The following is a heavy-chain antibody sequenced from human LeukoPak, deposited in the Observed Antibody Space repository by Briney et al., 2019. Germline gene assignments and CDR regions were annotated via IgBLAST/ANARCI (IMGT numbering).Heavy chain of an antibody. Sequence: GASVKVSCKASGYTFTSYGISWVRQATGQGLEWMGLISAYNGDTKYAQKLQGRVTMTTDTSTTTAYMELRSLRSDDTAVYYCARVAERHLDYYFDYWGQGTLVTVSS. V-gene: IGHV1-18*01. CDR1: GYTFTSYG. J-gene: IGHJ4*02. CDR2: ISAYNGDT. D-gene: IGHD6-25*01. CDR3: ARVAERHLDYYFDY.